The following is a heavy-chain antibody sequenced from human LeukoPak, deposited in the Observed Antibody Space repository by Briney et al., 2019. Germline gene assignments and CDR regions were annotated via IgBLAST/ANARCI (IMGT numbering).Heavy chain of an antibody. CDR2: IKQDGSEK. J-gene: IGHJ3*02. Sequence: GGSLRLSCAASGFTFSSYWMSWVRQAPGKGLEWVANIKQDGSEKYYVDSVKGRFTISRDNAKNSLYLQMNSLRAGDTAVYYCARDRTIFGVVMEAFDIWGQGTMVTVSS. V-gene: IGHV3-7*01. CDR1: GFTFSSYW. CDR3: ARDRTIFGVVMEAFDI. D-gene: IGHD3-3*01.